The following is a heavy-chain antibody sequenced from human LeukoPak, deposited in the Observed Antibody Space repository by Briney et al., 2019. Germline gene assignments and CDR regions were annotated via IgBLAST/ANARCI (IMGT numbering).Heavy chain of an antibody. CDR2: ISGSGGST. CDR3: AKLHGYYYYSSGYYFDY. J-gene: IGHJ4*02. D-gene: IGHD3-22*01. V-gene: IGHV3-23*01. Sequence: GGSLRLSCAASRFTFSSYAMSWVRQAPGKGLEWVSAISGSGGSTYYADSVKGRFTISRDNSKNTLYLQMNSLRAEDTAVYYCAKLHGYYYYSSGYYFDYWGQGTLVTVSS. CDR1: RFTFSSYA.